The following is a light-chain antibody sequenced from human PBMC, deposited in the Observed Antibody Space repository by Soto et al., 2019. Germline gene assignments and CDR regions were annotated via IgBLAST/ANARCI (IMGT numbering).Light chain of an antibody. V-gene: IGKV3-11*01. J-gene: IGKJ5*01. CDR1: QSVSGY. Sequence: EIVLTQSPATLSLSPGARATLSCRASQSVSGYLAWYQQKPGQAPRLLIYDASNRATGIPARFSGSGSGTDFTLTISSLEPEDFAVYYCQQRSTFTFGQGTRLEIK. CDR3: QQRSTFT. CDR2: DAS.